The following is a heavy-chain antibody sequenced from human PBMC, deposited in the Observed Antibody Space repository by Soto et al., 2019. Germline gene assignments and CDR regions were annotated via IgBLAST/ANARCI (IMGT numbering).Heavy chain of an antibody. J-gene: IGHJ6*02. V-gene: IGHV3-23*01. CDR3: ANVRWLQFDGMDV. CDR2: ISGSGGST. D-gene: IGHD5-12*01. CDR1: GFTFSSYA. Sequence: QTGGSLRLSCAASGFTFSSYAMSWVRQAPGKGLEWVSAISGSGGSTYYADSVKGRFTISRDNSKNTLYLQMNSLRAEDTAVYYCANVRWLQFDGMDVWGQGTTVTVSS.